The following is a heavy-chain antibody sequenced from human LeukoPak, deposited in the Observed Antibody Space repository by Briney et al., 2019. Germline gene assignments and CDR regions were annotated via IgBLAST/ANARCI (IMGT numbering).Heavy chain of an antibody. J-gene: IGHJ5*02. CDR2: IYTSGRT. V-gene: IGHV4-4*07. D-gene: IGHD3-3*01. Sequence: SETLSLTCTVSGGSISSYYWSWIRQPAGKGLEWIGRIYTSGRTNYNPSLTSRVALSVDTSKNQFSLKLSSVTAAETAVYYCAIANDLWSGYYVGWFDPWGQGTLVTVSS. CDR3: AIANDLWSGYYVGWFDP. CDR1: GGSISSYY.